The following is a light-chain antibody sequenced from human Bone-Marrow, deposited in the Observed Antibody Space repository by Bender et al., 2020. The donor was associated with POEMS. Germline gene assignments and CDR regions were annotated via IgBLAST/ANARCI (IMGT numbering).Light chain of an antibody. V-gene: IGLV1-44*01. CDR2: ADD. CDR3: STWDDRLNAWL. J-gene: IGLJ3*02. Sequence: QSVLTQPPSASGTPGQRVTISCSGGSIGRNPIHWYQQLPGTAPRLVIYADDRRPSGVPNRYSASKSGSSASQSISGLQSEDAADYYCSTWDDRLNAWLFGGGTKLTVL. CDR1: SIGRNP.